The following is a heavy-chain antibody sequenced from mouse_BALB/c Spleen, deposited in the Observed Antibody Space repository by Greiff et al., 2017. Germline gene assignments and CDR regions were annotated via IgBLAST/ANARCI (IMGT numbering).Heavy chain of an antibody. Sequence: QVQLKESGPELVKPGASVRISCKASGYTFTSYYIHWVKQRPGQGLEWIGWIYPGNVNTKYNEKFKGKATLTADKSSSTAYMQLSSLTSEDSAVYFCARDRFDYWGQGTTLTVSS. J-gene: IGHJ2*01. CDR3: ARDRFDY. V-gene: IGHV1S56*01. CDR2: IYPGNVNT. CDR1: GYTFTSYY.